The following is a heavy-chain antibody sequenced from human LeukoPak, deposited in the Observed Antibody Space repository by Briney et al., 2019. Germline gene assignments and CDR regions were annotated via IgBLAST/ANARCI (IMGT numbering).Heavy chain of an antibody. J-gene: IGHJ6*03. CDR1: GGSISSGGYY. V-gene: IGHV4-31*03. D-gene: IGHD3-10*01. CDR3: ARDKVRGVISYYYYMDV. Sequence: SETLSLTCTVSGGSISSGGYYWSWIRQHPGKGLEWIGYIYYSGSTYYNPSLKSRVTISVATSKNQFSLKLSSVTAADTAVYYCARDKVRGVISYYYYMDVWGKGTTVTVSS. CDR2: IYYSGST.